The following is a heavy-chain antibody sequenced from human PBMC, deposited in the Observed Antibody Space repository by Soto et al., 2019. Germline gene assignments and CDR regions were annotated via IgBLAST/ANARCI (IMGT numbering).Heavy chain of an antibody. CDR3: ARAGMAARGYYYDSGGYYGFDY. Sequence: GALVKVSCKASGGTFSSYAISWVRQAPGQGLEWMGGIIPIFGTANYAQKFQGRVTITADESTSTAYMELSSLRSEDTAVYYCARAGMAARGYYYDSGGYYGFDYWGQGTLVIVSS. CDR2: IIPIFGTA. V-gene: IGHV1-69*13. CDR1: GGTFSSYA. D-gene: IGHD3-22*01. J-gene: IGHJ4*02.